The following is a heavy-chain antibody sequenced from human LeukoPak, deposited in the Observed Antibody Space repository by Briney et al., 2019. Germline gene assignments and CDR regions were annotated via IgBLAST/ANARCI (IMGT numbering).Heavy chain of an antibody. Sequence: PSETLSLTCTVSGGSISSYYWSWIRQPPGKGLEWIGYIYYSGSTNYNPSLKSRVTISVDTSKNQFSLKLSSVTAADTAVYYCARSVVATSFDYWGQGTLVTVSP. J-gene: IGHJ4*02. CDR3: ARSVVATSFDY. V-gene: IGHV4-59*01. CDR1: GGSISSYY. D-gene: IGHD2-15*01. CDR2: IYYSGST.